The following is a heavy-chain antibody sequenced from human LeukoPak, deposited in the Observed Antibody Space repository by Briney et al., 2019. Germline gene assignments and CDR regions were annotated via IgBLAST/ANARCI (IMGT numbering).Heavy chain of an antibody. Sequence: GESLKISCKGSGYSFTSYWIGWVRQMPGKGLEWMGIIYPGDSDTRYSPSFQGQVTISADKSISTAYLQWSSLKASDTAMYYYARRSQYSYGYGEQDYWGQGTLVTVSS. CDR1: GYSFTSYW. J-gene: IGHJ4*02. CDR2: IYPGDSDT. CDR3: ARRSQYSYGYGEQDY. D-gene: IGHD5-18*01. V-gene: IGHV5-51*01.